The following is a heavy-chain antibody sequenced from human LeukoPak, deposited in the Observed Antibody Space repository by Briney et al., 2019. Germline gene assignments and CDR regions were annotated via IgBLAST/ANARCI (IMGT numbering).Heavy chain of an antibody. J-gene: IGHJ4*02. CDR2: ITSSGNT. CDR3: GRGGREIDY. V-gene: IGHV3-23*01. CDR1: GFTLSTYS. Sequence: GGSLRRSCAASGFTLSTYSTSWVRQAPGKGLEWVSSITSSGNTYYTDPVKGRFTISRDNSKNTLYLQMNSLRAEDTAVYYCGRGGREIDYWGPGTLVTVSS. D-gene: IGHD5-24*01.